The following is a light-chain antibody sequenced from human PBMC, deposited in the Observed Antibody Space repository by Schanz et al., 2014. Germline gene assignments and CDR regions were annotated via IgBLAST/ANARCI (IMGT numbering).Light chain of an antibody. CDR3: SSYTSSSNWV. CDR1: SSDVGGYNY. CDR2: EVS. V-gene: IGLV2-8*01. J-gene: IGLJ3*02. Sequence: QSALTQPPSASGSPGQSVTFSCTGTSSDVGGYNYVSWYQQHPGKAPKLMIYEVSKRPSGVPDRFSGSKSGNTASLTVSGLQAEDEADYYCSSYTSSSNWVFGGGTKLTVL.